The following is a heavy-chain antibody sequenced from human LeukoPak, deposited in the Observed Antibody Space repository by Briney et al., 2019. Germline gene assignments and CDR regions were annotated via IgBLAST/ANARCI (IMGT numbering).Heavy chain of an antibody. CDR2: INHSGST. CDR1: GGSLSGYY. Sequence: SETLSLTCAVYGGSLSGYYWSWIRQPPGKGLEWIGEINHSGSTNYNPSLKSRVTISVDTSKNQFSLKLSSVTAADTAVYYCARRILWFGELIDWGQGTLVTVSS. J-gene: IGHJ4*02. CDR3: ARRILWFGELID. V-gene: IGHV4-34*01. D-gene: IGHD3-10*01.